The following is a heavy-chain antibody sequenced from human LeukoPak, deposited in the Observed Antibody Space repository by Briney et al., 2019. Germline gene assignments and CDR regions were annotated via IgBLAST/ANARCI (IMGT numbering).Heavy chain of an antibody. V-gene: IGHV3-15*01. Sequence: GGSLRLSCAASVFTFSEAWMNWVRQTPGKRLEWIARIKRQSEGWTKDYAAPVKGRFTISRDDSKSTVYLQMNSLEIEDTAVYYCSRNADHDWWGQGTLVTVSS. J-gene: IGHJ4*02. CDR3: SRNADHDW. CDR2: IKRQSEGWTK. D-gene: IGHD1-14*01. CDR1: VFTFSEAW.